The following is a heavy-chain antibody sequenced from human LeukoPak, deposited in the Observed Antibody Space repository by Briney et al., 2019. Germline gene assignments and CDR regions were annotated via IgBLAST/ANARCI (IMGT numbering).Heavy chain of an antibody. Sequence: GGSLRLSCAASGFTFSSYGMHWVRRAPGKGLEWVAVIWYDGTEKYYADSVKGRFTISRDNSKRTLYLQMNSLRAEDTAVYYCVRGWDRIDYWGQGTLVAVSS. CDR1: GFTFSSYG. D-gene: IGHD1-26*01. CDR2: IWYDGTEK. CDR3: VRGWDRIDY. J-gene: IGHJ4*02. V-gene: IGHV3-33*01.